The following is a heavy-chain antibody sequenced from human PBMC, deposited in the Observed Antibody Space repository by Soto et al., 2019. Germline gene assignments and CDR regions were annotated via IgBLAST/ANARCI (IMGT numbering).Heavy chain of an antibody. CDR3: AKGLVVTAPFDY. Sequence: EVQLLESGGGLVQPRGSLRLSCAASGFTFSNYPMNWVRQAPGKGLEWVSAISGSGSTTYYADSVKGRLTISRDNSKSTLYLQMNSLRAEDTAIYYCAKGLVVTAPFDYWGQGTLVTVSS. J-gene: IGHJ4*02. D-gene: IGHD2-21*02. V-gene: IGHV3-23*01. CDR2: ISGSGSTT. CDR1: GFTFSNYP.